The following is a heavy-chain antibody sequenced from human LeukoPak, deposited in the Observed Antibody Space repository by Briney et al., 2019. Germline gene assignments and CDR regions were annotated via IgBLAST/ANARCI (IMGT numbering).Heavy chain of an antibody. CDR2: IYSGGST. V-gene: IGHV3-53*01. CDR1: GFTVSSNY. D-gene: IGHD2-2*01. Sequence: GGSLRLSCAASGFTVSSNYMSWVRQAPGKGLEWVSVIYSGGSTYYADSVKGQFTISRDNSKNTLYLQINSLRAEDTAVYYCARALGCSSSTSCLYDYWGQGTLVTVSS. CDR3: ARALGCSSSTSCLYDY. J-gene: IGHJ4*02.